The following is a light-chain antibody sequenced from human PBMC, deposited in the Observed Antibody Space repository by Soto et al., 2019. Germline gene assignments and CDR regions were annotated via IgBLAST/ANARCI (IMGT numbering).Light chain of an antibody. CDR1: SSNIGSNT. CDR3: AAWDDSLIGYV. V-gene: IGLV1-44*01. CDR2: NNN. J-gene: IGLJ1*01. Sequence: QSVLTQPPSTSGTPGQRVTISCSGSSSNIGSNTVSWCQQLPGTAPKPLIYNNNQRPSGVPDRFSGSKSGTSASLAISGPQSEDEAHYSCAAWDDSLIGYVFGTGTKVTV.